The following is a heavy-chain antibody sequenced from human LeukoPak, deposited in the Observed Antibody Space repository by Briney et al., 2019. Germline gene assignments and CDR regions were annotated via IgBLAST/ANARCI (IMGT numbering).Heavy chain of an antibody. CDR1: ASSINSVY. V-gene: IGHV3-64D*06. Sequence: RPTYSATASSINSVYIPLVGLSSGKRLEYVSAISSNGGSKYYADSVKGRFTISRDNSKNTLYLQMSSLKAEDTAVYYCVKTHRGLVPTTMLGDDGFDIWGHGTMVTVSS. CDR2: ISSNGGSK. J-gene: IGHJ3*02. CDR3: VKTHRGLVPTTMLGDDGFDI. D-gene: IGHD2-2*01.